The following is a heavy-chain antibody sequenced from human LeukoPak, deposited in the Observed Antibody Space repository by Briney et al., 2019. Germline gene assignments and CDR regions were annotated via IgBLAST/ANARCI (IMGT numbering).Heavy chain of an antibody. V-gene: IGHV1-24*01. CDR3: ATARIAVAGPPFDY. CDR1: GYTLTELS. Sequence: ASVTVSCKVSGYTLTELSMHWVRQAPGKGLEWMGGFDPEDGETIYAQKFQGRVTMTEDTSTDTAYMELSSLRSEDTAVYYCATARIAVAGPPFDYWGQGTLVTVSS. D-gene: IGHD6-19*01. J-gene: IGHJ4*02. CDR2: FDPEDGET.